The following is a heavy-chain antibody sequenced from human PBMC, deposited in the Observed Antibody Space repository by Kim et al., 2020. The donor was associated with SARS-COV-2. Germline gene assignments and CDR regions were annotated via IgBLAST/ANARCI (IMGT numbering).Heavy chain of an antibody. D-gene: IGHD3-10*01. Sequence: GGSLRLSCEGSGFSFSRFDMHWVRQAPGKGLEWVAVISYDGSNKYYADSVKGRFSISRDNSRNTLYLQINSLRAEDTAVYYCARHSRGGYWGQGTLVTVSS. CDR1: GFSFSRFD. CDR2: ISYDGSNK. V-gene: IGHV3-33*05. J-gene: IGHJ4*02. CDR3: ARHSRGGY.